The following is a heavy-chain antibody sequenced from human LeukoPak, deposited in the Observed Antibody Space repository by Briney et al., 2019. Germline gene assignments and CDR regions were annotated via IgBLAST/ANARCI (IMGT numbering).Heavy chain of an antibody. J-gene: IGHJ5*02. CDR1: GLSFSSYW. V-gene: IGHV3-9*01. CDR2: ISWNSGSI. D-gene: IGHD1-1*01. CDR3: SKDHTYNWKDELTESNWFDP. Sequence: GGSLRLSCVASGLSFSSYWMAWVRQAPGKGLEWVSGISWNSGSIGYADSVKGRLTISSDNAKNSLYLQMNSLRAEDTALYYCSKDHTYNWKDELTESNWFDPWGQGTLVTVSS.